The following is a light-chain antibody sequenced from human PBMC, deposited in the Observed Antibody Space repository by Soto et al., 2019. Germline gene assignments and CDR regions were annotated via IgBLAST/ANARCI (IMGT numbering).Light chain of an antibody. V-gene: IGKV3-11*01. J-gene: IGKJ1*01. Sequence: EILLTQSPATLYSSPGERATLSCGASQSVSSLLAWYQQKPGQAPRLLIYAASNRATGIPARFSGSGSGTDFTLTISSLEPEDFAVYYCQQRSNWPWTFGQGTKVDIK. CDR3: QQRSNWPWT. CDR2: AAS. CDR1: QSVSSL.